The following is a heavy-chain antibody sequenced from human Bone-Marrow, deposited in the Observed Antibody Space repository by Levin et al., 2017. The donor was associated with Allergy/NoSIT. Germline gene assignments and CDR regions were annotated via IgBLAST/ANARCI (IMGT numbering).Heavy chain of an antibody. Sequence: TSQTLSLTCNVSGASIPSYYWTWIRQPPGKGLEWIGFVYFSGNTNYNPSLRSRVTISVDTSKNQVSLKLNSVTPADTAVYYCARGVAGKGWGQGVLVSVSS. J-gene: IGHJ4*02. CDR1: GASIPSYY. V-gene: IGHV4-59*01. D-gene: IGHD6-19*01. CDR2: VYFSGNT. CDR3: ARGVAGKG.